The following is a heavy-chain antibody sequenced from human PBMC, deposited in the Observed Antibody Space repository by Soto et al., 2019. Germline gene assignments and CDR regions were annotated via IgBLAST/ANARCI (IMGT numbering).Heavy chain of an antibody. Sequence: PSETLSLTCAVYGGSFSGYYWSWIRQPPGKGLEWIGEINHSGSTNYNPSLKSRVTILVDTSKNQFSLKLSSVTAADTAVYYCARGEITIFGVVIIEGRAFDYWGQGALVTVSS. CDR1: GGSFSGYY. D-gene: IGHD3-3*01. V-gene: IGHV4-34*01. CDR2: INHSGST. CDR3: ARGEITIFGVVIIEGRAFDY. J-gene: IGHJ4*02.